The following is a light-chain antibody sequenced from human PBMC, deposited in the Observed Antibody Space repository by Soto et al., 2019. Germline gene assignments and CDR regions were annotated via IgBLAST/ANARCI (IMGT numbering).Light chain of an antibody. J-gene: IGKJ5*01. CDR1: PSVSSN. CDR2: GVS. V-gene: IGKV3D-15*01. CDR3: QQYNNWPPIT. Sequence: IVITQSPATLSVSPGERATLSCRASPSVSSNLAWYQQKPGQAPTLLIHGVSTRATGIPARFSGSGSGTEFTLTISSLQSEDFAVYYCQQYNNWPPITFGQGTRLEIK.